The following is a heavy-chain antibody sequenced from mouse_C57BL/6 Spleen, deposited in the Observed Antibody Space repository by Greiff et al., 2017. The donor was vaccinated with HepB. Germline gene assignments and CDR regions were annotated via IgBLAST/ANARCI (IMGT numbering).Heavy chain of an antibody. CDR1: GYAFSSSW. D-gene: IGHD1-1*01. Sequence: QVQLQQSGPELVKPGASVKISCKASGYAFSSSWMNWVKQRPGKGLEWIGRIYPGDGDTNYNGKFKGKATLTADKSSSTAYMQLSSLTSEDSAVYFCASGYYYGSSYEYFDYWGQGTTLTVSS. CDR2: IYPGDGDT. J-gene: IGHJ2*01. V-gene: IGHV1-82*01. CDR3: ASGYYYGSSYEYFDY.